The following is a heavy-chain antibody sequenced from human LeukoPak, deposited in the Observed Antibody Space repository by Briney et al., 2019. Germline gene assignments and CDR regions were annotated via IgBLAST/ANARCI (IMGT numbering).Heavy chain of an antibody. CDR3: ARQWSTSLLRESRLDP. CDR1: GGSISSSSYY. V-gene: IGHV4-39*01. CDR2: IYYSGST. Sequence: PSETLSLTCTVSGGSISSSSYYWGWIRQPPGKGLEWIGSIYYSGSTYYNPSLKSRVTISVDTSKNQFSLKLSSVTAADTAVYYCARQWSTSLLRESRLDPWGQGTLVTVSS. D-gene: IGHD2-2*01. J-gene: IGHJ5*02.